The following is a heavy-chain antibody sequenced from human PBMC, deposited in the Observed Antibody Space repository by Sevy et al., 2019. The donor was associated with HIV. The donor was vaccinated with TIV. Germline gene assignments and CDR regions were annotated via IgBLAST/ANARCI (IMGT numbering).Heavy chain of an antibody. CDR2: IYWNDDK. CDR1: GFSLSTSGVG. Sequence: SGPTLVKPTQTLTLTCTFSGFSLSTSGVGVGWIRQPPGKALEWLALIYWNDDKRYSPSLKSRLTMTKDTPKNQVVLTMTNMDPVDTATYYCAHLLDYYDSSGYVGAKYFQHWGQGTLVTVSS. CDR3: AHLLDYYDSSGYVGAKYFQH. J-gene: IGHJ1*01. V-gene: IGHV2-5*01. D-gene: IGHD3-22*01.